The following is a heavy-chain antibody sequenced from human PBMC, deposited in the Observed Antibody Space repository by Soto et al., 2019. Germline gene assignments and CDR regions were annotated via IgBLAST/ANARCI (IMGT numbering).Heavy chain of an antibody. CDR3: ARDRYDSSGYYGY. D-gene: IGHD3-22*01. Sequence: QVQLVQSGAEVKKPGASVKVSCKASGYTFTSYAMHWVRQAPGLRLEWMGWINAGNGNTKYSQKFQGRVTITRDTSASTAYMELSSLRSEDTAVYYCARDRYDSSGYYGYWGQGTLVTVSS. V-gene: IGHV1-3*01. J-gene: IGHJ4*02. CDR1: GYTFTSYA. CDR2: INAGNGNT.